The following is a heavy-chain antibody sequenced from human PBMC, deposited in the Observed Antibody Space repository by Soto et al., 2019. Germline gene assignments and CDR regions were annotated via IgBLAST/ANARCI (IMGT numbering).Heavy chain of an antibody. D-gene: IGHD1-7*01. CDR3: ARDWNYGYYFDY. Sequence: GSLRLSCAASGFTFNSYWMHWVRQAPGRGLVWVSLINSDGSSTNYADSVKGRFTISRDNAKNTLYLQMNSLRAEDTAVYYCARDWNYGYYFDYWGQGTLVTVSS. CDR2: INSDGSST. V-gene: IGHV3-74*01. CDR1: GFTFNSYW. J-gene: IGHJ4*02.